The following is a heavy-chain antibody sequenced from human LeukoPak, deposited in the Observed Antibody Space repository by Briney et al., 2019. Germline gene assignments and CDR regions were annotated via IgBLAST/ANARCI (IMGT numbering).Heavy chain of an antibody. Sequence: ASVKASCKASGGTFSSYAISWVRQAPGQGLEWMGGIIPIFGTANYAQKFQGRVTITADESTSTAYMELSSLRSEDTAVYYCARGTSEAAAPVDYWGQGTLVTVSS. CDR2: IIPIFGTA. CDR1: GGTFSSYA. V-gene: IGHV1-69*13. D-gene: IGHD6-25*01. CDR3: ARGTSEAAAPVDY. J-gene: IGHJ4*02.